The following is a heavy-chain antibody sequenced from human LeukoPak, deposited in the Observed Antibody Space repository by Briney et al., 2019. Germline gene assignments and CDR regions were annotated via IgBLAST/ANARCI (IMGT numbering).Heavy chain of an antibody. CDR3: ARDLINSGSYGNDY. Sequence: GGSLRLSCAASGFTFSSYIMNWVRQAPGKGLEWVSYISSSSGTIYYADSVKGRFTISRDNAKDSLYLQMNSLRAEDTAVYYCARDLINSGSYGNDYWGQGTLVTVSS. CDR2: ISSSSGTI. J-gene: IGHJ4*02. V-gene: IGHV3-48*01. D-gene: IGHD1-26*01. CDR1: GFTFSSYI.